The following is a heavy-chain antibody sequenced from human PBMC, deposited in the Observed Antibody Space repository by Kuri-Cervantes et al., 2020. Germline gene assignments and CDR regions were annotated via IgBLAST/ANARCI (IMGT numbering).Heavy chain of an antibody. CDR2: MSGSGTTT. V-gene: IGHV3-23*01. Sequence: GESLKISCAASGFTFSSYAMGWVRQAPGKGLEWVSVMSGSGTTTYYADSVKGRFTISRDNSKNTLYLQMNSLRAEDTAVYYCATDSRRFGYWGQGTLVTVSS. CDR3: ATDSRRFGY. CDR1: GFTFSSYA. J-gene: IGHJ4*02.